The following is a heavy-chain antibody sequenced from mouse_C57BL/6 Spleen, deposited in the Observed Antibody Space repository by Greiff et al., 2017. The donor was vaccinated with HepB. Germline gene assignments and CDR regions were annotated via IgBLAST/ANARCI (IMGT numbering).Heavy chain of an antibody. D-gene: IGHD2-3*01. J-gene: IGHJ4*01. V-gene: IGHV1-4*01. CDR3: ARKGYYDGYYGGDYYAMDY. CDR1: GYTFTSYT. CDR2: INPSSGYT. Sequence: VQLQQSGAELARPGASVKMSCKASGYTFTSYTMHWVKQRPGQGLEWIGYINPSSGYTKYNQKFKDKATLTADKSSSTAYMQLSSLTSEDSAVYYCARKGYYDGYYGGDYYAMDYWGQGTSVTVSS.